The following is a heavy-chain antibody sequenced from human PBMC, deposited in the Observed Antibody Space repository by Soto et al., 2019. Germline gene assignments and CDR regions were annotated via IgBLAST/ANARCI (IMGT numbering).Heavy chain of an antibody. D-gene: IGHD1-1*01. CDR1: GGAFTSYS. V-gene: IGHV1-69*12. Sequence: QVHLVQSGAEVKKPGSSVKVSCKASGGAFTSYSFHWVRQAPGQGLEWMGGIIPMSGTTNYALKFQGRVTMTADVPTNTAYIELSSLSSEDRAIYYCARENTGLDYWGQGTLVTVSS. J-gene: IGHJ4*02. CDR3: ARENTGLDY. CDR2: IIPMSGTT.